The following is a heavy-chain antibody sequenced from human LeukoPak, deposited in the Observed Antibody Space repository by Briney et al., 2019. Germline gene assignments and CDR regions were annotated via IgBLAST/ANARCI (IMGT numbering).Heavy chain of an antibody. Sequence: GGSLRLSCAASGFTFSSYAMSWVRQAPGKGLEWVSSISSSSSYIYYADSVKGRFTISRDNAKNSLYLQMNNLRAEDTAVYYCARDVYDYVWGSYLNKSDYWGQGTLVTVSS. J-gene: IGHJ4*02. CDR3: ARDVYDYVWGSYLNKSDY. CDR1: GFTFSSYA. D-gene: IGHD3-16*02. CDR2: ISSSSSYI. V-gene: IGHV3-21*01.